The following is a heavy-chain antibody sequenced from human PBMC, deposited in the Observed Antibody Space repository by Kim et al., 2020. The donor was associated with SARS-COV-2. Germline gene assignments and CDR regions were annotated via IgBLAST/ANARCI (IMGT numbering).Heavy chain of an antibody. CDR2: IYYSGST. V-gene: IGHV4-59*13. J-gene: IGHJ4*02. CDR1: GGSISSYY. D-gene: IGHD6-6*01. Sequence: SETLSLTCTVSGGSISSYYWSWIRQPPGKGLEWIGYIYYSGSTNYNPSLKSRVTISVDTSKNQFSLKLSSVTAADTAVYYCATSPAYSSSSGVFDYWGQGTLVTVSS. CDR3: ATSPAYSSSSGVFDY.